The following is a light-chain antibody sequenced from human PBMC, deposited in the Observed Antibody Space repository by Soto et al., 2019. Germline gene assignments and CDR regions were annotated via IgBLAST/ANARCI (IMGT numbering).Light chain of an antibody. CDR2: EVS. Sequence: QSALTQPPSASGSPGQSVTISCTGTSSDVGGYNFVPWYQQHPGTAPKLMIYEVSERPSGVPDRFSGSKSGNTASLTVSGLQAEDEADYYCSSYAGSNIVVFGGGTKLTVL. V-gene: IGLV2-8*01. CDR3: SSYAGSNIVV. J-gene: IGLJ2*01. CDR1: SSDVGGYNF.